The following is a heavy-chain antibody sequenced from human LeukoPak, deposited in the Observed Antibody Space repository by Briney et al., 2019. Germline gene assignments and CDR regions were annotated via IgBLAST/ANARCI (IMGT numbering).Heavy chain of an antibody. J-gene: IGHJ4*02. CDR3: ARDEGGYYFDY. V-gene: IGHV1-2*02. Sequence: ASVKVSCKASGYTFTGYYMHWVRQAPGQGLEWMGWINPNSGGTNYARKFQGRVTMTRDTSISTAYMELSRLRSDDTAVYYCARDEGGYYFDYWGQGTLVTVSS. D-gene: IGHD1-14*01. CDR1: GYTFTGYY. CDR2: INPNSGGT.